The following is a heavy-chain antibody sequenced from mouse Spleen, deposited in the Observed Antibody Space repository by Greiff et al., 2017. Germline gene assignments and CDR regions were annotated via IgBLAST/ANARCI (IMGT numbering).Heavy chain of an antibody. CDR3: TRDAGTSDYFDY. V-gene: IGHV5-9-1*02. J-gene: IGHJ2*01. CDR2: ISSGGDYI. CDR1: GFTFSSYA. Sequence: EVQGVESGEGLVKPGGSLKLSCAASGFTFSSYAMSWVRQTPEKRLEWVAYISSGGDYIYYADTVKGRFTISRDNARNTLYLQMSSLKSEDTAMYYCTRDAGTSDYFDYWGQGTTLTVSS. D-gene: IGHD4-1*01.